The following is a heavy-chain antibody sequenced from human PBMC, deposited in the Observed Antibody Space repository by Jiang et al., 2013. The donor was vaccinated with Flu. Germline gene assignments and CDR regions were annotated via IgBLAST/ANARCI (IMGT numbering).Heavy chain of an antibody. J-gene: IGHJ5*02. CDR3: ASLGYCSGGSCSYPFDP. Sequence: GAEVKKPGSSVKVSCKASGGTFSSYTISWVRQAPGQGLEWMGRIIPILGIANYAQKFQGRVTITADKSTSTAYMELSSLRSEDTAVYYCASLGYCSGGSCSYPFDPWGQGTLVTVSS. D-gene: IGHD2-15*01. CDR1: GGTFSSYT. CDR2: IIPILGIA. V-gene: IGHV1-69*02.